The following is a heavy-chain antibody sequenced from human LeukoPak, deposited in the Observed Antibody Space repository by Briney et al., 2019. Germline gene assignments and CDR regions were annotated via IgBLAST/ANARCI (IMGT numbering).Heavy chain of an antibody. CDR3: ARENYDFWSGSYDY. J-gene: IGHJ4*02. D-gene: IGHD3-3*01. Sequence: PGGSLRLSCAASGFTFSSYWMSWVRQAPGKGLEWVANIKQDGSEKYYVDSVKGRFTISRDNAKNSLYLQMNSLRAEDTAVYYCARENYDFWSGSYDYWGQGTLVTVPS. V-gene: IGHV3-7*05. CDR2: IKQDGSEK. CDR1: GFTFSSYW.